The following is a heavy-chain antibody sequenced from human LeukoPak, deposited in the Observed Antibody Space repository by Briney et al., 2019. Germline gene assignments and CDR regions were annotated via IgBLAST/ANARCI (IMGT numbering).Heavy chain of an antibody. CDR1: GFTFSSYR. V-gene: IGHV3-48*04. J-gene: IGHJ3*02. D-gene: IGHD1-1*01. Sequence: GGSLRLSCVASGFTFSSYRMNWVRQAPGMGLECVSYITVSNTIYYADSVKGRFTISRDNAKNSLYLQMNSLSAEDTAVYYCARGTGAFDIWGQGTMVTVSS. CDR2: ITVSNTI. CDR3: ARGTGAFDI.